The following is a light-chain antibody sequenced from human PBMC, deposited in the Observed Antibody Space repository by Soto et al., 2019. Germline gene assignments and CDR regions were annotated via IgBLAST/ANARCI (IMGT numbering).Light chain of an antibody. V-gene: IGKV3-20*01. Sequence: EIVLTQSPGTLSLSPGDRTTLSCRASQSISSSYLAWYQQKPGQAPRLLVYGASSRATGIPDRFSGSGSGTEFTLTISRLEPEDVALYYCQQYSSTFWTLGQGTKVEIK. J-gene: IGKJ1*01. CDR3: QQYSSTFWT. CDR1: QSISSSY. CDR2: GAS.